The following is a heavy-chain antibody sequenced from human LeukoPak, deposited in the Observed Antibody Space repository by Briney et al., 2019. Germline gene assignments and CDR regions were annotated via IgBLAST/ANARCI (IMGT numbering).Heavy chain of an antibody. CDR3: ARAGYGDSDFDY. Sequence: SETLSLTCTVSGGSISSGSYYWSWIRQPAGKGLEWIGRIYTSGSTNYNPSLKSRVTISVDTSKNQFSLKLSSVTAADTAVYYCARAGYGDSDFDYWGQGTLVTVSS. J-gene: IGHJ4*02. D-gene: IGHD4-17*01. CDR2: IYTSGST. CDR1: GGSISSGSYY. V-gene: IGHV4-61*02.